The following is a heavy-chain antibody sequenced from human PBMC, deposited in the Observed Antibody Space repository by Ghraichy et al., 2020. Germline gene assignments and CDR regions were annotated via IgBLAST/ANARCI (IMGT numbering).Heavy chain of an antibody. CDR3: AKDTEASGWAGFDY. J-gene: IGHJ4*02. V-gene: IGHV3-9*01. CDR1: GFTFDNYA. D-gene: IGHD6-19*01. Sequence: LSLTCVASGFTFDNYAMHWVRQAPGKGLEWVSGVTWNSGRIDYADSVKGRFTVSRDNAKKSLYLQMNSLRAEDTALYYCAKDTEASGWAGFDYWGQGTLVTVSS. CDR2: VTWNSGRI.